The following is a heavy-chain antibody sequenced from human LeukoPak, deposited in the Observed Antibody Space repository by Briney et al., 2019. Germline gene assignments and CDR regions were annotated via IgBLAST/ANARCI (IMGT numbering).Heavy chain of an antibody. V-gene: IGHV3-7*01. CDR3: ARDRVYDAFDI. CDR2: IKEDGSEK. J-gene: IGHJ3*02. D-gene: IGHD2-8*01. CDR1: GFTFSTYW. Sequence: GGSLRLSCAASGFTFSTYWMSWVRQAPGKGLEWVVNIKEDGSEKYYVDSVKGRFTISRDNAKNSLYLQMNSLRAEDTAVYYCARDRVYDAFDIWGQGTMVTVSS.